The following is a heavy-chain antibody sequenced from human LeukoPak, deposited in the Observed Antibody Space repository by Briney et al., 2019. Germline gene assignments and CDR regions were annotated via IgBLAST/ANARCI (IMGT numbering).Heavy chain of an antibody. CDR3: TRESPWFGDAFDI. Sequence: GSLRLSCTASGFTFGDYAMSWFRQAPGKGLEWVGFIRSKAYGGTTEYAASVKGRFTISRDDSKSIAYLQMNSLKTEDTAVYYCTRESPWFGDAFDIWGQGTMVTVSS. CDR2: IRSKAYGGTT. CDR1: GFTFGDYA. V-gene: IGHV3-49*03. D-gene: IGHD3-10*01. J-gene: IGHJ3*02.